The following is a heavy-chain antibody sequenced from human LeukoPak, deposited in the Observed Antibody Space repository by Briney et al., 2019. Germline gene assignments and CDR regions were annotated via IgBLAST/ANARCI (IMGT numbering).Heavy chain of an antibody. Sequence: SETLSLTCTVSGGSISSYYWSWIRQPPGKGLEWIEYIDYSGSTNYNPSLKSRVTISVDTSKNQFSLKLSSVTAADTAVYYCARDRGGAAEGNWFDSWGQGTLVIVSS. CDR1: GGSISSYY. J-gene: IGHJ5*01. D-gene: IGHD6-13*01. CDR3: ARDRGGAAEGNWFDS. V-gene: IGHV4-59*12. CDR2: IDYSGST.